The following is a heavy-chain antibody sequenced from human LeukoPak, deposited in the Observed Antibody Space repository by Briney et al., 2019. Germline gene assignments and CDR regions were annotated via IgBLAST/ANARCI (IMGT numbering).Heavy chain of an antibody. Sequence: ASVKVSCKASGYTFTSYDINWVRQATGQGLEWMGWMNPNSGNTGYAQKFQGRVIMTRNTSISTAYMELSSLRSEDTAVYYCARDPAYYDSSGSQRDYWGQGTLVTVSS. J-gene: IGHJ4*02. CDR3: ARDPAYYDSSGSQRDY. CDR2: MNPNSGNT. D-gene: IGHD3-22*01. V-gene: IGHV1-8*01. CDR1: GYTFTSYD.